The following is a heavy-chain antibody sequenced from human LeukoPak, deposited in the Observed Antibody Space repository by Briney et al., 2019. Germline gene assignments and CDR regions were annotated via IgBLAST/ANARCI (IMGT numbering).Heavy chain of an antibody. D-gene: IGHD6-19*01. CDR1: GFTFSSYS. CDR3: ARDPNSSGWYDY. J-gene: IGHJ4*02. Sequence: GGSLRPSCAASGFTFSSYSMNWVRQAPGKGLEWVSSISTSSTYIYYADSLKGRFTISRDDAKNSLYLQMNSLRAEDTAVYYCARDPNSSGWYDYWGQGTLVTVSS. V-gene: IGHV3-21*01. CDR2: ISTSSTYI.